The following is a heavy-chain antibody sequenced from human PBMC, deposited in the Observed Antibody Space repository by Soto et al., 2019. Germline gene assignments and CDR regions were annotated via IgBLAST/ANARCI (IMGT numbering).Heavy chain of an antibody. CDR2: IYSGVST. CDR3: ARASIAAAGYYFDY. J-gene: IGHJ4*02. CDR1: GFTVRTNY. Sequence: EVQLVESGGCLLQPGGSLRLSCAASGFTVRTNYMSWVRQAPGKGLEWVSVIYSGVSTYYADSVKGRFTISRDNSNNTLYLQMSGLRAEDTAVDYCARASIAAAGYYFDYWGQGTLVTVSS. D-gene: IGHD6-13*01. V-gene: IGHV3-53*01.